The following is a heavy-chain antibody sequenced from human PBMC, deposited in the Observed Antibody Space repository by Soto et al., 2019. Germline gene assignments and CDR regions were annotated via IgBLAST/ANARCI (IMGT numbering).Heavy chain of an antibody. D-gene: IGHD3-3*01. J-gene: IGHJ4*02. Sequence: PSETLSLTCTVSGGSISSSSYYWGWIRQPPGKGLEWIGSIYYSGSTYYNLSLKSRVTISVDTSKNQFSLKLSSVTAADTAVYYCVRGIGYIDSWGQGTLVTVSS. CDR1: GGSISSSSYY. CDR2: IYYSGST. CDR3: VRGIGYIDS. V-gene: IGHV4-39*01.